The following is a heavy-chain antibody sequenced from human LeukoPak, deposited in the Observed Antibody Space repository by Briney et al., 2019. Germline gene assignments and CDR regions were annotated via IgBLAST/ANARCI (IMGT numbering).Heavy chain of an antibody. J-gene: IGHJ5*02. CDR3: ARVSPVTPDGSGSLYEA. V-gene: IGHV4-4*07. CDR1: GGSISSYY. CDR2: IYTSGST. D-gene: IGHD3-10*01. Sequence: SETLSLTCTVSGGSISSYYWSWIRQPAGKGLEWIGRIYTSGSTNYNPSLKSRVTMSVDTSKNQFSLKLSSVTAADTAVYYCARVSPVTPDGSGSLYEAWGQGTLVTASS.